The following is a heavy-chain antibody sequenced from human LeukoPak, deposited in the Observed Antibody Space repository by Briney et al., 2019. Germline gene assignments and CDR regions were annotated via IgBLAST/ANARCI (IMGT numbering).Heavy chain of an antibody. V-gene: IGHV4-31*03. Sequence: SETLSLTCTASGGSISSGVYCWRWIRQRPGEGLQWIGYICSSGSAYYNPSLKSRVTMSIDTSNNQFSLKLNSVTGADTAEYYCARDGGGSLYGMDVWGQGTTVTVSS. CDR1: GGSISSGVYC. J-gene: IGHJ6*02. CDR2: ICSSGSA. CDR3: ARDGGGSLYGMDV. D-gene: IGHD2-15*01.